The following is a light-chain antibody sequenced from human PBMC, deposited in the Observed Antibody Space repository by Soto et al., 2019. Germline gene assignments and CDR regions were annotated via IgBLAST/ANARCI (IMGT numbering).Light chain of an antibody. CDR1: QSISSW. V-gene: IGKV1-5*03. J-gene: IGKJ5*01. CDR3: QQYNSYPIT. Sequence: DIQMTQSPSTLSASVGDRVTITCRASQSISSWLAWYQQKPWKAPKLLIYKASSLESGVPSRFSGSGSGTEFTHTISSLQPDDFATYYCQQYNSYPITFGQGTRLEI. CDR2: KAS.